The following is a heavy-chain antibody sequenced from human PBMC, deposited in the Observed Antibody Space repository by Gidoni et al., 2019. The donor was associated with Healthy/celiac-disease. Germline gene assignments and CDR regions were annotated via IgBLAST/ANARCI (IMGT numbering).Heavy chain of an antibody. V-gene: IGHV1-18*01. CDR1: GYTFTSYG. D-gene: IGHD3-3*01. CDR2: ISAYNGNT. Sequence: QVQLVQPGAEVKKPGAAVKISCKASGYTFTSYGISWVRQAPGQGLEWMGWISAYNGNTNYAQKLQGRVTMTTDTSTSTAYMELRSLRSDDTAVYYCARDNKDDFWSGHPFDYWGQGTLVTVSS. J-gene: IGHJ4*02. CDR3: ARDNKDDFWSGHPFDY.